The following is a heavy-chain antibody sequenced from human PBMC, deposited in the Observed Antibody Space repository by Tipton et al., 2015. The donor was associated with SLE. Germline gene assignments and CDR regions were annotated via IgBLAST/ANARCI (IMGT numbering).Heavy chain of an antibody. J-gene: IGHJ1*01. CDR2: IIPIFGTA. D-gene: IGHD2-2*01. CDR1: GGTFSSYA. V-gene: IGHV1-69*01. CDR3: ASGDCSSTSCYRAEYFQH. Sequence: QVQLVQSGPEVKKPGSSVKVSCKASGGTFSSYAISWVRQAPGQGLEWMGGIIPIFGTANYAQKSQGRVTITTDESTSAAYMELSSLRSEDTAVYYCASGDCSSTSCYRAEYFQHWGQGTLVTVSS.